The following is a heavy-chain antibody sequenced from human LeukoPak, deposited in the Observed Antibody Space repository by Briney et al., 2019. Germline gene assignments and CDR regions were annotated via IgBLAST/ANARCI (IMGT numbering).Heavy chain of an antibody. CDR3: ARSYDGNFDY. D-gene: IGHD5-12*01. CDR1: GFTFSSYA. V-gene: IGHV3-30-3*01. Sequence: GGSLRLSCAASGFTFSSYAMHWVRQAPGKGLVWVAVISYDGSNKYYADSVKGRFTISRDNSKNTLYLQMNSLRAEDTAVYYCARSYDGNFDYWGQGTLVTVSS. J-gene: IGHJ4*02. CDR2: ISYDGSNK.